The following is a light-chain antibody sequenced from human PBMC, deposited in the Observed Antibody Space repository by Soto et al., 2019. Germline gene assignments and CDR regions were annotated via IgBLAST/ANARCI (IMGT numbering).Light chain of an antibody. V-gene: IGKV3-11*01. CDR1: QSVSSY. CDR2: DAS. CDR3: QLRTNWPPYT. J-gene: IGKJ2*01. Sequence: EIVLTQSPATLSLSPGERVTLSCRASQSVSSYLAWYQQKPGQAPRLLIYDASNRATGIPARFSGSGSGADFTLTISSLEPEDFAVYYCQLRTNWPPYTFGQGTKLEIK.